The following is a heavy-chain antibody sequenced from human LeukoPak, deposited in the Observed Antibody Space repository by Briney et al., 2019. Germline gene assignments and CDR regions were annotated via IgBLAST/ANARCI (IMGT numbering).Heavy chain of an antibody. CDR1: GFTFSSYS. Sequence: GGSLRLSCAASGFTFSSYSMNWVRQAPGKGLEWVSSISSSYIYYADSVKGRFTISRDNAKNSLYLQMNSLRAEDTAVYYCAREGSTPPNWFDPWGQGNLVTVSS. CDR3: AREGSTPPNWFDP. V-gene: IGHV3-21*01. J-gene: IGHJ5*02. CDR2: ISSSYI.